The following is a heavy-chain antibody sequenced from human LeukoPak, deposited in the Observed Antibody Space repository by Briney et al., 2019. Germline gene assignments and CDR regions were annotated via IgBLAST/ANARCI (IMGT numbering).Heavy chain of an antibody. CDR1: GYTFTCYY. CDR3: ARGEDIVVVVAATRNWFDP. V-gene: IGHV1-2*02. D-gene: IGHD2-15*01. J-gene: IGHJ5*02. CDR2: INPNSGGT. Sequence: ASVTVSCKSSGYTFTCYYMHWVRQAPGQGLEWMGWINPNSGGTNYAQKVQGRVTMTSDTSISTAYMELSRLRSDDTAVYYCARGEDIVVVVAATRNWFDPWGQGTLVTVSS.